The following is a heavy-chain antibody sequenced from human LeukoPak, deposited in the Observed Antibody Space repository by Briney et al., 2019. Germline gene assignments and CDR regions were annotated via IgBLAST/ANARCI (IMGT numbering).Heavy chain of an antibody. J-gene: IGHJ6*03. CDR2: IWTSGST. D-gene: IGHD3-22*01. V-gene: IGHV4-4*09. CDR3: ARLQYYYGSGGYYMDF. Sequence: SETLSLTCTVSGGSISSYYWSWIRQPPGKGLEWIGYIWTSGSTNYKPTLKSRVTVSIDTSKNHFSLKRSSVTAADTAVYYCARLQYYYGSGGYYMDFWRKGTAVSVSS. CDR1: GGSISSYY.